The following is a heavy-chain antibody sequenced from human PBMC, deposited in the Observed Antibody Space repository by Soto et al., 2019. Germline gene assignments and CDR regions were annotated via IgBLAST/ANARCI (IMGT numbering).Heavy chain of an antibody. CDR3: ARAHCTNGVCRYYYGMDV. D-gene: IGHD2-8*01. Sequence: QVQLVESGGGVVQPGRSLRLSCAASGFTFSSYGMHWVRQAPGKGLEWVAVIWYDGSNKYYADSVKGRFTISRDNSKNAQYLKMTSLRAEDTTVEYCARAHCTNGVCRYYYGMDVWGQGTTVTVSS. J-gene: IGHJ6*02. CDR2: IWYDGSNK. CDR1: GFTFSSYG. V-gene: IGHV3-33*01.